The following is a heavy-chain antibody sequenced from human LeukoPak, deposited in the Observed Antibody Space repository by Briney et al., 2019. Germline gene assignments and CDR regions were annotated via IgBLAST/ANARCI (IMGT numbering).Heavy chain of an antibody. V-gene: IGHV6-1*01. J-gene: IGHJ5*02. CDR3: ERDLTLGYCSSTGCYAWFDP. CDR1: GDSVSSNNAA. CDR2: TYYRYNWYN. D-gene: IGHD2-2*01. Sequence: SQTLSLTCAISGDSVSSNNAAWNWIRQSPSRGLEWLGRTYYRYNWYNDYAVYVKSRITINPDTSKNHFSLQLNSVTPEDTAVYYCERDLTLGYCSSTGCYAWFDPWGQGTLVTVSS.